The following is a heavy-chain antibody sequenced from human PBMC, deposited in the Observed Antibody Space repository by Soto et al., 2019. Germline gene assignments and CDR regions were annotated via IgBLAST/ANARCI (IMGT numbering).Heavy chain of an antibody. Sequence: ASVKVSCKASGGTFSSYTISWVRQAPGQGLEWMGRIIPILGIANYAQKFQGRVTITADKSTSTAYMELSSLRSEDTAVYYCARDLPHTSLTTVPTNNWFDPWGQGTLVTVSS. CDR2: IIPILGIA. J-gene: IGHJ5*02. D-gene: IGHD4-17*01. CDR3: ARDLPHTSLTTVPTNNWFDP. V-gene: IGHV1-69*04. CDR1: GGTFSSYT.